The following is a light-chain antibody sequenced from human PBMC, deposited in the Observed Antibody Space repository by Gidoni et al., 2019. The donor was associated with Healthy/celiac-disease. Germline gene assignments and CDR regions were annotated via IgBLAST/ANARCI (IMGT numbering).Light chain of an antibody. CDR3: QQSYSTPIT. Sequence: DIQMTQSPSSLSASVGDRVTITCRASQSISSYLNWYQQKPGKAPKRLIYAASSLQSGVPSRFSGSGSGTDFTRTSSSLQPEDFATYYCQQSYSTPITCGQGTRLEIK. CDR2: AAS. CDR1: QSISSY. V-gene: IGKV1-39*01. J-gene: IGKJ5*01.